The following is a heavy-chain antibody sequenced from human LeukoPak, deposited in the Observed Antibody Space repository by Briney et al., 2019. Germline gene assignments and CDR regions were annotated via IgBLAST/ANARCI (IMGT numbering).Heavy chain of an antibody. V-gene: IGHV4-30-2*01. Sequence: SETLSLTCAVSGGSISSGGYSWSWIRQPPGKGLEWIGYIYHSGSTYYNPSLKSRVTISVDRSKNQFSLKLSSVTAADTAVYYCARLRLYYDFWSGSGGGNVQPDYWGQGTLVTVSS. D-gene: IGHD3-3*01. CDR1: GGSISSGGYS. J-gene: IGHJ4*02. CDR2: IYHSGST. CDR3: ARLRLYYDFWSGSGGGNVQPDY.